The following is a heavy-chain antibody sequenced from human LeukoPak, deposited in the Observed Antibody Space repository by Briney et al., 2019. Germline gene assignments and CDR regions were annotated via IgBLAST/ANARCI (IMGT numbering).Heavy chain of an antibody. CDR3: ARDRGYYDRDY. V-gene: IGHV1-2*06. Sequence: ASVKVSCKASGYTFTGYYMHWVRQAPGQGLEWMGRINPNSGGTNYAQKFKGRVTMTRDTSISTAYMELSRLRSDDTAVYYCARDRGYYDRDYWSQGTLVTVSS. J-gene: IGHJ4*02. CDR2: INPNSGGT. D-gene: IGHD3-22*01. CDR1: GYTFTGYY.